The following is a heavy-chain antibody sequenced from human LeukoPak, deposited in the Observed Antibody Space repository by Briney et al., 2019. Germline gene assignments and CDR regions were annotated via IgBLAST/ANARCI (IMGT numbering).Heavy chain of an antibody. D-gene: IGHD3-3*01. CDR2: FSGSGGST. Sequence: PGGSLRLSCAASGFTVSSNYMSWVRQAPGKGLEWVSTFSGSGGSTYYAESVKGRFTISRDNSRDTLDLQVNSLRAEDTAVYYCAKHSHDLWSAVDYWGQGTLVTVSS. J-gene: IGHJ4*02. V-gene: IGHV3-23*01. CDR1: GFTVSSNY. CDR3: AKHSHDLWSAVDY.